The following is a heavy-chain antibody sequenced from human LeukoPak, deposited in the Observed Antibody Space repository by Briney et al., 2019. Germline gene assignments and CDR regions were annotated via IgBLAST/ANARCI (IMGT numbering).Heavy chain of an antibody. V-gene: IGHV3-23*01. CDR2: LSGSGTIM. CDR1: GLTFGNYA. J-gene: IGHJ3*01. Sequence: GGSLRLSCVGSGLTFGNYAMSWVRQGPGKGLEWVSSLSGSGTIMNYAASVKGRFTISRDNSKSTLYLQLNNLGAEDTALYYCAKEATASYRISAFDVWGPGTMVIVSS. CDR3: AKEATASYRISAFDV. D-gene: IGHD1-14*01.